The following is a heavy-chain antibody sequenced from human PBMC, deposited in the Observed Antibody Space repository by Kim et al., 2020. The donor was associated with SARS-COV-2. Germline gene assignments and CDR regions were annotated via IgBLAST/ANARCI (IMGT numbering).Heavy chain of an antibody. V-gene: IGHV3-15*01. D-gene: IGHD4-17*01. CDR1: GFTFSNAW. CDR2: IKSKTDGGTT. J-gene: IGHJ4*02. Sequence: GGSLRLSCAASGFTFSNAWMSWVRQAPGKGLEWVGRIKSKTDGGTTDYAAPVKGRFTISRDDSKNTLYLQMNSLKTEDTAVYYCTTRPSGYGDYGDGAYWGQGTLVTVSS. CDR3: TTRPSGYGDYGDGAY.